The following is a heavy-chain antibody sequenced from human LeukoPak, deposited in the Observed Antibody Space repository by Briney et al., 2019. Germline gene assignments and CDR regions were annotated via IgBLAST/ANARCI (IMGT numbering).Heavy chain of an antibody. CDR2: IKSESDDGTT. Sequence: GGSLRLSCAASGFTFSSYGMHWVRQAPGKGLEWVGRIKSESDDGTTHYAAPVKGRFTISRDDSKNTLFLQMNSLQIEDTAVYYCTTDLRGAFDIWGQGTMVTVSS. J-gene: IGHJ3*02. CDR3: TTDLRGAFDI. V-gene: IGHV3-15*01. CDR1: GFTFSSYG. D-gene: IGHD5-24*01.